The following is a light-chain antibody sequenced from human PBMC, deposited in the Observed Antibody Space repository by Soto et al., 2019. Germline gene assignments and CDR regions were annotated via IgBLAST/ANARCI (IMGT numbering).Light chain of an antibody. J-gene: IGKJ4*01. CDR3: QHYNSYPLT. Sequence: DIQMTQSPSSLSASVGDRVTITCRASQGTGNDLGWYQQKPGNAPKRLIFAASSLQSGVPSRFSVSESGTEFTLTISSLQPEDFATYYCQHYNSYPLTFGGGTKVEVK. CDR1: QGTGND. V-gene: IGKV1-17*01. CDR2: AAS.